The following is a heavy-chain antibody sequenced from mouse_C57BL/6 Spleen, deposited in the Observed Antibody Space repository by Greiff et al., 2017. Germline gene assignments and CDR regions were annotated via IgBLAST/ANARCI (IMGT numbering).Heavy chain of an antibody. CDR1: GYTFTDYY. CDR3: ARSGSSYPKPTYYFDY. J-gene: IGHJ2*01. D-gene: IGHD1-1*01. Sequence: EVQLQQSGPELVKPGASVKISCKASGYTFTDYYMNWVKQSHGKSLEWIGDINPNNGGTSYNQKFKGKATLTVDKSSSTAYMELRSLTSEDSAVYYCARSGSSYPKPTYYFDYWGQGTTLTVSS. V-gene: IGHV1-26*01. CDR2: INPNNGGT.